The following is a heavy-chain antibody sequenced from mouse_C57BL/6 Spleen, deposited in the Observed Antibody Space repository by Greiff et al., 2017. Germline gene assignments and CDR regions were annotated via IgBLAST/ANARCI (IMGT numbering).Heavy chain of an antibody. CDR2: INPNYGTT. V-gene: IGHV1-39*01. CDR1: GYSFTDYN. D-gene: IGHD2-1*01. Sequence: VQLQQSGPELVKPGASVKISCKASGYSFTDYNMNWVKQSNGKSLEWIGVINPNYGTTSYNQKFKGKATLTVDQSSSTAYMQLNSPTSEDSAVYYCARSDYYGNYAYFDYWGQGTTLTVSS. J-gene: IGHJ2*01. CDR3: ARSDYYGNYAYFDY.